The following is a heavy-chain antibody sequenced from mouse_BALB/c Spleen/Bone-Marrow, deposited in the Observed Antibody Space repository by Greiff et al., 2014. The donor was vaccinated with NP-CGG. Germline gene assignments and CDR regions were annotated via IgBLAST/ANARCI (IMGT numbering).Heavy chain of an antibody. J-gene: IGHJ2*01. CDR3: VRKYGKGGDY. V-gene: IGHV1-61*01. Sequence: QVQLQQSGAELVRPGASVKLSCKASGYTFTGYWMNWVKQRPGQGLEWIGMIDPSDSETHYNQIFKDKATLTVDKSSSTAYMQRGSLTSEDSAVYYCVRKYGKGGDYWGQGTTLTVSS. D-gene: IGHD2-10*02. CDR1: GYTFTGYW. CDR2: IDPSDSET.